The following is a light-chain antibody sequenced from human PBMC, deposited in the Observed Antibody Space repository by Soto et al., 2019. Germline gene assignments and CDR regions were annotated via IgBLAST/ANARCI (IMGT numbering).Light chain of an antibody. CDR1: QSVSSSY. J-gene: IGKJ1*01. Sequence: EIVLTQSPGTLSLSPGERATLSCRASQSVSSSYLAWYQQKPGQAPRLLIYGASSRATGIPDRFSGSGSGTDFPLTISRLEPEDCAEYCCHQYGSPPAWTFGQGTKLAIK. CDR3: HQYGSPPAWT. CDR2: GAS. V-gene: IGKV3-20*01.